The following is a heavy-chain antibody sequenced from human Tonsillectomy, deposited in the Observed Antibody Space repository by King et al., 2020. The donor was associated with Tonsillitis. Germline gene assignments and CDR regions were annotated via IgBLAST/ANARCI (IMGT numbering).Heavy chain of an antibody. CDR1: GFSLSTPGVR. Sequence: TLKESGPALVKPTQTLTLTCTFSGFSLSTPGVRVSWIRQPPGKALEWLARIDWDDDKFYSTSLQTRLTISKDTSKNQVALTMTNMDPVDTATYYCARTSVAGLYYFDYWGQGTLVTVSS. CDR2: IDWDDDK. D-gene: IGHD6-19*01. CDR3: ARTSVAGLYYFDY. J-gene: IGHJ4*02. V-gene: IGHV2-70*04.